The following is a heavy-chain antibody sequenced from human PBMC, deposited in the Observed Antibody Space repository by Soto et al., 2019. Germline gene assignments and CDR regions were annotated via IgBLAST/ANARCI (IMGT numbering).Heavy chain of an antibody. D-gene: IGHD6-19*01. Sequence: GESLKISCKGLGYIFTSNRIAWVRQMPGKGLEWMGIIVPGDSDTTYSPSFQGQVTISADKSISTTYLQWSGLKASDTAMYYCARQDSRGYAYWGQGTVVTVSS. V-gene: IGHV5-51*01. CDR2: IVPGDSDT. CDR3: ARQDSRGYAY. J-gene: IGHJ4*02. CDR1: GYIFTSNR.